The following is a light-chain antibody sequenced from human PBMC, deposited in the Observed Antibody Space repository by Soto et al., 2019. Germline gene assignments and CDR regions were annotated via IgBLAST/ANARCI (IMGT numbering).Light chain of an antibody. J-gene: IGKJ1*01. CDR1: QSIRTS. CDR2: GGF. Sequence: DIQMTQSPSSLSASVGDRVTITCRASQSIRTSLNWYQQKPGKAPKLLIYGGFSLQSGAPSRFSGSGSRTDFTLTISSLQPEDFAVYYCQQSYSTPPTLGQGTKV. V-gene: IGKV1-39*01. CDR3: QQSYSTPPT.